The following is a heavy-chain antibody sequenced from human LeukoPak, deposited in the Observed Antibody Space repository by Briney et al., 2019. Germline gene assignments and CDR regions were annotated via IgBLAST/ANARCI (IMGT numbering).Heavy chain of an antibody. Sequence: PGGSLRLSCAASGFTFSSYAMHWVRQAPGKGLEWVAVISYDESNKYYADSVKGRFTISRDNSKNTLYLQMNSLRAEDTAVYYCARAVVPAAIRNSGWFDPWGQGTLVTVSS. D-gene: IGHD2-2*02. CDR1: GFTFSSYA. J-gene: IGHJ5*02. V-gene: IGHV3-30-3*01. CDR3: ARAVVPAAIRNSGWFDP. CDR2: ISYDESNK.